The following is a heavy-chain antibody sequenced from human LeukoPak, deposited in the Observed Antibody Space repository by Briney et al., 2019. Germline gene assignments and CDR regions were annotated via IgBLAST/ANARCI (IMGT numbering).Heavy chain of an antibody. CDR1: GFTVSSNY. Sequence: GGSLRLSCAASGFTVSSNYMSWVRQAPGKGLEWVSVIYSGGSTYYADSVKGGFTISRDNSKNTLYLQMNSLRAEDTAVYYCARDLLEAVAGTVYYYYMDVWGKGTTVTVSS. D-gene: IGHD6-19*01. CDR3: ARDLLEAVAGTVYYYYMDV. J-gene: IGHJ6*03. V-gene: IGHV3-53*01. CDR2: IYSGGST.